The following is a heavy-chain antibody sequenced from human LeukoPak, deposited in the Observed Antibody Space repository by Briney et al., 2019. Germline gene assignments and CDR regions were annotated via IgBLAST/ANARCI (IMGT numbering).Heavy chain of an antibody. J-gene: IGHJ4*02. D-gene: IGHD3-3*01. Sequence: GGSLRLSCAASGXTFSSYGTHWVRQAPGKGLEWVAVIWYDGTNKYYADSVKGRFTISRDNSKNTLYLQLNSLRAEDTAVYYCAKDTSSPIFGVAYYLDSWGQGTLVTVSS. CDR2: IWYDGTNK. CDR1: GXTFSSYG. V-gene: IGHV3-33*06. CDR3: AKDTSSPIFGVAYYLDS.